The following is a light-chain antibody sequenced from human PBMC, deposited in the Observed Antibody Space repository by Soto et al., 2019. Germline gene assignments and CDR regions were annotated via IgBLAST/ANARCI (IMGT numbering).Light chain of an antibody. V-gene: IGKV1-5*01. CDR1: QHIKNW. J-gene: IGKJ1*01. CDR2: GAS. CDR3: EQYDSYSWT. Sequence: DIQMTQSPSTLSASVGDRVTLTCRASQHIKNWLAWYQQKPGKAPTLLIYGASNLESGVPSRFSGSGFGTEFTLTISSLQPDDFATYYCEQYDSYSWTFGQGTKVDIK.